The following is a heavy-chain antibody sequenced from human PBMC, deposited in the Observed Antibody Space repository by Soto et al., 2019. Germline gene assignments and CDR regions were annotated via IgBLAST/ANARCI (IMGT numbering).Heavy chain of an antibody. CDR3: APTAVTSTGTLDY. Sequence: QVQVVQSGAEVKKPGASVKVSCKVSGYTLSELSMHWVRQAPGKGLEWMGVFDFEDGETIYAQKFQGRLTIIEDTSRDTAYMELSGLRSEDTAVYYCAPTAVTSTGTLDYWGQGTLVAVSS. V-gene: IGHV1-24*01. D-gene: IGHD6-19*01. CDR1: GYTLSELS. CDR2: FDFEDGET. J-gene: IGHJ4*02.